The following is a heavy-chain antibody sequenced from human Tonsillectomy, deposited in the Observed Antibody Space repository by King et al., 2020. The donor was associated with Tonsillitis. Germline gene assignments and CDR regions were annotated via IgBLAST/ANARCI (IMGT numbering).Heavy chain of an antibody. V-gene: IGHV3-23*04. J-gene: IGHJ4*02. CDR2: ISGSGGST. CDR1: GFTFSSYA. CDR3: AARIAAAGTPSYYFDY. Sequence: VQLVESGGGLVQPWGSLRLSCAASGFTFSSYAMSWVRQAPGKGLEWVSAISGSGGSTYYADSVKGRFTISRDNSKNTLYLQMNSLRAEDTAVYYCAARIAAAGTPSYYFDYWGQGTLVTVSS. D-gene: IGHD6-13*01.